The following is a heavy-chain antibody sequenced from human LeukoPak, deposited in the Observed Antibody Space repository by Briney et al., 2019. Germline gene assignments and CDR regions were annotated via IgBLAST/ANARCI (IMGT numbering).Heavy chain of an antibody. D-gene: IGHD6-13*01. Sequence: GGSLRLSCAASGFTVSSNYITWVRQAPGKGLEWVSAISGSGGSTYYADSLKGRFTISRDNSKNTLYLQMNSLRAEDTAVYYCAHPTEYSSSWYGNWFDPWGQGTLVTVSS. CDR2: ISGSGGST. V-gene: IGHV3-23*01. CDR3: AHPTEYSSSWYGNWFDP. J-gene: IGHJ5*02. CDR1: GFTVSSNY.